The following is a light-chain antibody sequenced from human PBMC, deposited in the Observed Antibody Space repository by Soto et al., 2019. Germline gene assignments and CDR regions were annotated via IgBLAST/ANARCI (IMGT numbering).Light chain of an antibody. CDR1: QSISSW. Sequence: DIRMTQSPSTLSASVGDRVTITCRASQSISSWLAWYQQKPGKAPKLLIYKASTLQSGVPSRFSGSGSGTEFTLAISSLQPDDFATYYCQQYNDNWTFGQGTKV. CDR3: QQYNDNWT. CDR2: KAS. J-gene: IGKJ1*01. V-gene: IGKV1-5*03.